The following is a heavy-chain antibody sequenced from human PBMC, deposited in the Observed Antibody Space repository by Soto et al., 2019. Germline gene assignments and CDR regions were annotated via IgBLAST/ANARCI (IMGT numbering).Heavy chain of an antibody. J-gene: IGHJ4*02. CDR3: AREIPQVVATFDY. CDR2: ISNSGSTI. D-gene: IGHD2-15*01. V-gene: IGHV3-11*01. Sequence: PGGSLRLSCAASGFTFSDYYMSWIRQAPGKGLEWVSDISNSGSTIYYADSVKGRFTISRDNAKSSLYLQMNSLRAEDTAVYYCAREIPQVVATFDYWGQGILVTVSS. CDR1: GFTFSDYY.